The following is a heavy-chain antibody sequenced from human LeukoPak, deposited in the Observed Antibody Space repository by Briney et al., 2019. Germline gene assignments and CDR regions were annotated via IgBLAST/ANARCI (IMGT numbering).Heavy chain of an antibody. CDR2: IIPIFGTA. J-gene: IGHJ3*02. CDR3: AREVVTPSAFDI. D-gene: IGHD2-21*02. Sequence: SVKVSCKASGGTFSSYAISWVRQAPGQGLEWMGGIIPIFGTANYAQKFQGRVTITADESTSTAYMELSSPRSEDTAVYYCAREVVTPSAFDIWGQGTMVTVSS. V-gene: IGHV1-69*13. CDR1: GGTFSSYA.